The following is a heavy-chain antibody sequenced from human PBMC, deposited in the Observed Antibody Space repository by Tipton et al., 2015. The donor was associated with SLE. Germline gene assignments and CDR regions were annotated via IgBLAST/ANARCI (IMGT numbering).Heavy chain of an antibody. V-gene: IGHV4-34*01. D-gene: IGHD3-10*01. CDR3: ARDRGSGSYYKPDAFDI. J-gene: IGHJ3*02. CDR2: INHSGST. Sequence: TLSLTCAVYGGSFSGYYWSWIRQPLGKGLEWIGEINHSGSTNYNPSLKSRVTISVDTSKNQFSLKLSSVTAADTAVYYCARDRGSGSYYKPDAFDIWGQGTMVTVSS. CDR1: GGSFSGYY.